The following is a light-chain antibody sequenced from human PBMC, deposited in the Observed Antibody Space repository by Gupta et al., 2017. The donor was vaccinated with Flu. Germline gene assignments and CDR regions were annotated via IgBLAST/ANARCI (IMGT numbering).Light chain of an antibody. V-gene: IGLV4-69*02. CDR3: QTWSTGIRV. J-gene: IGLJ2*01. CDR1: SGHSNYA. Sequence: VLPQSPPASPCHRAPVKLTCTLSSGHSNYAIAGHQQQPEKGPRYLMKVSRDGSDSKGDGIPDRVSGSGSAAARYITISSLQSEDEADCSSQTWSTGIRVFGGGTKLTVL. CDR2: VSRDGSD.